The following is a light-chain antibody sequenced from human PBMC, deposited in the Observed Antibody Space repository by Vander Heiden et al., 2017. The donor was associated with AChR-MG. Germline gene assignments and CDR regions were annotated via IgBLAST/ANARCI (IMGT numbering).Light chain of an antibody. J-gene: IGLJ1*01. CDR1: SSDVGGYNY. Sequence: QSALTQPASVSRSPGQSIPISCTGTSSDVGGYNYVSWYQQEPGKAPKLMIYDVSNRPSGVSNRCSGSKSANTASLTISGLQAVDEADYYCSSYTSSSTYVFGTGTKVTVL. CDR2: DVS. V-gene: IGLV2-14*01. CDR3: SSYTSSSTYV.